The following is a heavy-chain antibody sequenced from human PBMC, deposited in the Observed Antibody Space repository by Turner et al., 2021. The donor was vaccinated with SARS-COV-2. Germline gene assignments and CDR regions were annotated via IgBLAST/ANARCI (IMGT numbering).Heavy chain of an antibody. Sequence: EVQLLESGGGLVQPGGSLSPSCAASGFTFSSYAMSWVRQAPGKGLEWVSAISGSGCSTYYADSVKGRFTISRDNSKNTLYLQMNSLRAEDTAVYYCAKDQCIAVAGTWEYFDLWGRGTLVTVSS. CDR3: AKDQCIAVAGTWEYFDL. D-gene: IGHD6-19*01. CDR2: ISGSGCST. V-gene: IGHV3-23*01. CDR1: GFTFSSYA. J-gene: IGHJ2*01.